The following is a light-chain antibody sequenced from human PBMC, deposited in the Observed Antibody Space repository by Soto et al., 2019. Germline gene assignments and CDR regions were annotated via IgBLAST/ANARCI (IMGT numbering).Light chain of an antibody. CDR1: QDISNY. CDR3: QQYESLPLT. CDR2: DAS. J-gene: IGKJ5*01. Sequence: DIQITQSPSSLSSYLLYIFTITFQASQDISNYLIWYQQKPGKAPKLLIYDASDLETGVPSRFSGSGSGTGFTFTISSLQPEDFATYYCQQYESLPLTFGQGTRLEIK. V-gene: IGKV1-33*01.